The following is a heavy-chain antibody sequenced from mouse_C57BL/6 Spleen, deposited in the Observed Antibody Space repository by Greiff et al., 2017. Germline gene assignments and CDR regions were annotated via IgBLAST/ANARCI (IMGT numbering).Heavy chain of an antibody. CDR1: GYAFTNYL. J-gene: IGHJ4*01. CDR2: INPGSGGT. CDR3: ARWSNYDAMDY. Sequence: QVQLQQSGAELVRPGTSVKVSCKASGYAFTNYLIEWVKQRPGQGLEWIGVINPGSGGTNYNEKFKGKATLTADKSSSTAYMPLSSLTSEDAAVYYCARWSNYDAMDYWGQGTSVTVSS. V-gene: IGHV1-54*01. D-gene: IGHD2-5*01.